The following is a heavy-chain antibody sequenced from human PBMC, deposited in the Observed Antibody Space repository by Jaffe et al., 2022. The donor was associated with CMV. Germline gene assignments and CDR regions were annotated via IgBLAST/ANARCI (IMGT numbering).Heavy chain of an antibody. CDR1: GGSISSYY. V-gene: IGHV4-59*08. CDR3: ARQGSLYFFDY. CDR2: IDYNEST. J-gene: IGHJ4*01. Sequence: QVQLQESGPGLVKPSETLSLTCTVSGGSISSYYWSWIRKPPGKGLEWIGYIDYNESTNYNPSLKSRVTISVDTSKKQFSLKLNSVTAADTAVYYCARQGSLYFFDYWGQGTLVTVSS.